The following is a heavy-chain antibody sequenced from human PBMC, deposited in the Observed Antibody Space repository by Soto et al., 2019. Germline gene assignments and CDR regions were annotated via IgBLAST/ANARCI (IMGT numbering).Heavy chain of an antibody. J-gene: IGHJ4*02. CDR1: GYTFTDYF. V-gene: IGHV1-2*02. CDR2: INPNSRGT. Sequence: QVQLVQSGAEVKKPGASVKVSCKASGYTFTDYFIHWVRQAPGQGFEWMGWINPNSRGTNYAPKFQGRVTMTRDTSNSTAYMELRGLRSDDTAVYYCARVQRLELVVDFWGQGTLVTVSS. D-gene: IGHD1-7*01. CDR3: ARVQRLELVVDF.